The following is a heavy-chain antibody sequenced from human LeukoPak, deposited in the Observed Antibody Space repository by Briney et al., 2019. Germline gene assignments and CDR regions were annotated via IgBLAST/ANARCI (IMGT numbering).Heavy chain of an antibody. V-gene: IGHV3-48*02. CDR3: ARGHCGGDCFFPVDY. CDR1: GFTFSSYS. J-gene: IGHJ4*02. CDR2: ISSSSGTI. Sequence: GGSLRLSCAASGFTFSSYSMNWVRQAPGKGLEWVSYISSSSGTIYYADCVKGRFTISRDNAKNSLYLQMNSLRDEDTAVYYCARGHCGGDCFFPVDYWGQGTLVTVSS. D-gene: IGHD2-21*02.